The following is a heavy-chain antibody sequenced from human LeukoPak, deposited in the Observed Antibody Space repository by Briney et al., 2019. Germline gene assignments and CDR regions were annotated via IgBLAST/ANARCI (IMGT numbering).Heavy chain of an antibody. CDR3: ARVTYGDYVDFDY. Sequence: GASVKVSRKASGYTFTGYYMHWVRQAPGQGLEWVGWINPNRGGTNYEQKVQGRVTMTRDTSISKAYMGLGRLRSDDTAVYYWARVTYGDYVDFDYWGQGTMVTVST. V-gene: IGHV1-2*02. D-gene: IGHD4-17*01. CDR2: INPNRGGT. J-gene: IGHJ4*02. CDR1: GYTFTGYY.